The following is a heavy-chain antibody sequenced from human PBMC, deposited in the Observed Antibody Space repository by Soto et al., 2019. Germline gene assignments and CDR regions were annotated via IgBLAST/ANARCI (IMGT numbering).Heavy chain of an antibody. CDR3: VRHIIVVVVAATPGAFDI. D-gene: IGHD2-15*01. CDR2: IYYSGST. Sequence: PSETLSLTCTVSGGSISSSSYYWGWIRQPPGKGLEWIGSIYYSGSTYYNPSLKSRVTISVDTSKNQFSLKLSSVTAADTAVYYCVRHIIVVVVAATPGAFDIWGQGTMVTVSS. V-gene: IGHV4-39*01. CDR1: GGSISSSSYY. J-gene: IGHJ3*02.